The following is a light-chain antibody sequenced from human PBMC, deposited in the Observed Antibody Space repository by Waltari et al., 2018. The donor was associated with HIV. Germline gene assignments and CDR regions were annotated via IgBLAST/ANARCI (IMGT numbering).Light chain of an antibody. J-gene: IGLJ2*01. CDR3: SSYTSSSTLV. CDR2: EVS. Sequence: QSALTQPASVSGSPGQSITISCTGTSSDVGGYNYVSWYQQHPGNAPKLMIYEVSNRPSGVSHRFAGYKSGNTASLTISGLQAEDEADYYCSSYTSSSTLVFGGGTKLTVL. CDR1: SSDVGGYNY. V-gene: IGLV2-14*01.